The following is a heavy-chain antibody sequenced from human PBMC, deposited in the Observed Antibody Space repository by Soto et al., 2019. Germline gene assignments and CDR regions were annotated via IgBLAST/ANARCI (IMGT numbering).Heavy chain of an antibody. V-gene: IGHV3-23*01. CDR1: GFIFSNYV. CDR2: ITGTGGNT. CDR3: ARDFASAYYYGSGSPPAVVDP. Sequence: GGSLRLCCAASGFIFSNYVMSWVRQAPGKGLEWVSAITGTGGNTHYADSVKGRFSISRDNSKDTLYLQMNSLRSDDTAVYYCARDFASAYYYGSGSPPAVVDPWGQGTLVTVSS. J-gene: IGHJ5*02. D-gene: IGHD3-10*01.